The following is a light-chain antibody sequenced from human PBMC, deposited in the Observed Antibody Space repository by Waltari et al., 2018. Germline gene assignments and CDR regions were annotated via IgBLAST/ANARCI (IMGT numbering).Light chain of an antibody. Sequence: IQMTQSPSSLSPSVGDRVTITCRPSQTINTFLNWYQRKPGKAPKLLIYAASSLQSGVPSRFSGSGSGTDFTLTISSLQPEDFATYYCQQSYYTPPTFGGGTKIEIK. J-gene: IGKJ4*01. V-gene: IGKV1-39*01. CDR1: QTINTF. CDR3: QQSYYTPPT. CDR2: AAS.